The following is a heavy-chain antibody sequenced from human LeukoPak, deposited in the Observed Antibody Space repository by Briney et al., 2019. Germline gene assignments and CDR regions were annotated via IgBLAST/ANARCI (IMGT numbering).Heavy chain of an antibody. Sequence: GGSLRLSCEACGFSFSTFTMNWVRQAPGKGLEWVSSISSSSSYIYYADSVKGRFTISRDNAKNSLFLHMNSLRADDTAIYFCAKDTPRGYNYGYFDYWGQGTLVTVSS. CDR1: GFSFSTFT. D-gene: IGHD5-18*01. CDR3: AKDTPRGYNYGYFDY. J-gene: IGHJ4*02. CDR2: ISSSSSYI. V-gene: IGHV3-21*04.